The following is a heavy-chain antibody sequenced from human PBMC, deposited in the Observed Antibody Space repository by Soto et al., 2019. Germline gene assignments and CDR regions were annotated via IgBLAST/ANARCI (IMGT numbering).Heavy chain of an antibody. CDR3: PRAPRGQWLVFVDY. J-gene: IGHJ4*02. D-gene: IGHD6-19*01. CDR2: IYYSGST. CDR1: GGSISSYY. V-gene: IGHV4-59*01. Sequence: QVQLQESGPGLVKPSETLSLTCTVSGGSISSYYWSWIRQPPGKGLEWIGYIYYSGSTNYNPSLKSRVTISVDTSKNQFSLKLSSVTAADTAVYYCPRAPRGQWLVFVDYCGQGTLVTVSS.